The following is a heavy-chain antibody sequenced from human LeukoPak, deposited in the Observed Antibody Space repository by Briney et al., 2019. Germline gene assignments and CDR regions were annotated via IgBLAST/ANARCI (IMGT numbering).Heavy chain of an antibody. Sequence: GGSLRLSCAASGFTFSSYGMHWVRQAPGKGLEWVAVISYDGSNKYYADSVKGRFTISRDNSKNTLYLQMNSLRAEDTAVYHCAKDARQFLYYYGSGSSVVSYYFDYWGQGTLVTVSS. CDR3: AKDARQFLYYYGSGSSVVSYYFDY. J-gene: IGHJ4*02. CDR2: ISYDGSNK. V-gene: IGHV3-30*18. D-gene: IGHD3-10*01. CDR1: GFTFSSYG.